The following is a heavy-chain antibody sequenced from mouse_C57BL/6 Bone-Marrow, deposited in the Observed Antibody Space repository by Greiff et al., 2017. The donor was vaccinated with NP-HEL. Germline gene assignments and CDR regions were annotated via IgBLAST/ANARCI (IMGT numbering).Heavy chain of an antibody. D-gene: IGHD1-1*02. Sequence: QVQLQQSGAELARPGASVKLSCKASGYTFTSYGISWVKQRTGQGLEWIGEISPRSGNTYYNEKFKGKATLTADKSSSTAYMDLRSLTSEDSAVYFCASGGPNFDYWGQGTTLTFSS. CDR2: ISPRSGNT. V-gene: IGHV1-81*01. J-gene: IGHJ2*01. CDR1: GYTFTSYG. CDR3: ASGGPNFDY.